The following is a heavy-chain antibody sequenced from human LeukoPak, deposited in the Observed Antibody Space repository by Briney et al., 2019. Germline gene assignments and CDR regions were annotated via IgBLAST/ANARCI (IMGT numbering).Heavy chain of an antibody. CDR3: ARGPPYYYYMDV. CDR1: GYTFTSYD. CDR2: MNPNSGNT. Sequence: ASVKVSCKASGYTFTSYDINWVRQATGQGLEWMGWMNPNSGNTGYAQKFQGRVTMTRNTSISTAYMELSSLRSEGTAVYYCARGPPYYYYMDVWGKGTTVTVSS. V-gene: IGHV1-8*01. J-gene: IGHJ6*03.